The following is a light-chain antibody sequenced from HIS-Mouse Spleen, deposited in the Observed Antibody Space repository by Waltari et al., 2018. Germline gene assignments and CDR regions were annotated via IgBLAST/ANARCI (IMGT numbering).Light chain of an antibody. Sequence: AIWMTQSPSLLSASTGDRVTISCRMSQGISSYQQKPGKAPELLIYAASTLQSGVPSRFSGSGSGTDFTLTISCLQSEDFATYYCQQLNSYPPTFGQGTKVEIK. J-gene: IGKJ1*01. CDR1: QGISSY. CDR2: AAS. V-gene: IGKV1D-8*02. CDR3: QQLNSYPPT.